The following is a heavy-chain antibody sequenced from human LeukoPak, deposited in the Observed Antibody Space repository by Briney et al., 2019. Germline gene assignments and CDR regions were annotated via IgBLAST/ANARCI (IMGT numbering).Heavy chain of an antibody. D-gene: IGHD1-26*01. J-gene: IGHJ4*02. CDR1: GCTFSSSA. V-gene: IGHV3-23*01. Sequence: PGGSLRLSCAASGCTFSSSAMSWVRQAPGKGLEWVSAISNNGGYTYYADSVQGRFTISRDNSKSTLCLQMNSLRAEDTALYFCAKKAQYNGNYPLDYWGQGTLVTVSS. CDR2: ISNNGGYT. CDR3: AKKAQYNGNYPLDY.